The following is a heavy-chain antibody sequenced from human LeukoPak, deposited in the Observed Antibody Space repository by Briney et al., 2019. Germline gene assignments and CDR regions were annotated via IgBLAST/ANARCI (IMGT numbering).Heavy chain of an antibody. CDR3: ARALGAFDI. Sequence: SETLSLTCTVSGGSISSSSYYWGWIRQPPGKGLEWIAEISQSGDSNYNMSLKSRVTISLDKSKNQVSLKLNSVTAADTAVYYCARALGAFDIWGQGTMVTVSS. CDR2: ISQSGDS. V-gene: IGHV4-39*07. J-gene: IGHJ3*02. CDR1: GGSISSSSYY.